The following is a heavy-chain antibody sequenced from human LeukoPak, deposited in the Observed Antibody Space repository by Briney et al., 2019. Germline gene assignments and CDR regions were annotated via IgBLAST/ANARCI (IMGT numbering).Heavy chain of an antibody. Sequence: SETLSLTCAVYGGSFSGYYWRWIRQPPGKGLEWIGEINHSGSTNYNPSLKSRVTISVDTSKNQFSLKLSSATAAATAVYYCARGVRTHIVVVPAAIPVWNYWGQGTLVTVSS. CDR2: INHSGST. D-gene: IGHD2-2*02. J-gene: IGHJ4*02. CDR3: ARGVRTHIVVVPAAIPVWNY. CDR1: GGSFSGYY. V-gene: IGHV4-34*01.